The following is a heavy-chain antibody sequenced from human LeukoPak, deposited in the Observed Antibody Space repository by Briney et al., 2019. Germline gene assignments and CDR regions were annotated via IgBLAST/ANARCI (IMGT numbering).Heavy chain of an antibody. CDR1: GGSISSYY. Sequence: SETLSLTCTVSGGSISSYYWSWIRQPPGKGLEWIGYIYYTGSSNYNPSLKSRVTISVDTSKNQLSLKLSSVTAADTAVYYCARVYGSSWPDYWGQGTLVTVSS. D-gene: IGHD6-13*01. CDR2: IYYTGSS. V-gene: IGHV4-59*01. J-gene: IGHJ4*02. CDR3: ARVYGSSWPDY.